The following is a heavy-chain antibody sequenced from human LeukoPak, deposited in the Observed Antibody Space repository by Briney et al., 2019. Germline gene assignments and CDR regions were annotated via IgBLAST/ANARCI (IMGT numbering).Heavy chain of an antibody. J-gene: IGHJ6*02. Sequence: GGSLRLSCAASGFTFSSYWMSWVRQAPGKGLEWVANIKQDGSEKCYVDSVKGRFTISRDNAKNSLYLQMNSLRAEDTAVYYCARSSTDSSGYYYYYYGMDVWGQGTTVTVSS. D-gene: IGHD3-22*01. CDR2: IKQDGSEK. CDR1: GFTFSSYW. CDR3: ARSSTDSSGYYYYYYGMDV. V-gene: IGHV3-7*01.